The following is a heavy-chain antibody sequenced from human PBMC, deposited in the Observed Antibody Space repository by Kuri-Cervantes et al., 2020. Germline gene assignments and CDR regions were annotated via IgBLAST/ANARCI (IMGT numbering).Heavy chain of an antibody. CDR3: ARGNYYGMDV. V-gene: IGHV4-31*11. J-gene: IGHJ6*02. D-gene: IGHD3-10*01. CDR1: GGSISSGGYS. CDR2: IYYSGST. Sequence: TLSLTCAVSGGSISSGGYSWSWIRQHPGKGLEWIGYIYYSGSTYYNPSLKSRVTISVDTSKNQFSLKLSSVTAADTAVYYCARGNYYGMDVGGQGTTVTVSS.